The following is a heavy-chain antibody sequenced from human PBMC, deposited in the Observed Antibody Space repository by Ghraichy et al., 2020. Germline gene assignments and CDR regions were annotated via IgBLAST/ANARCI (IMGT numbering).Heavy chain of an antibody. CDR2: IIPIFGTA. V-gene: IGHV1-69*13. J-gene: IGHJ6*02. CDR3: ARGARLRVGYYDSSGYPSYYYYGMDV. CDR1: GGTFSSYA. Sequence: SVKVSCKASGGTFSSYAISWVRQAPGQGLEWMGGIIPIFGTANYAQKFQGRVTITADESTSTAYMELSSLRSEDTAVYYCARGARLRVGYYDSSGYPSYYYYGMDVWGQGTTVTVSS. D-gene: IGHD3-22*01.